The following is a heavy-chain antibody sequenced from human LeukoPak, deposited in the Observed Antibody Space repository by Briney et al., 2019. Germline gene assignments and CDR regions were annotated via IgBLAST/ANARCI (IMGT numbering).Heavy chain of an antibody. J-gene: IGHJ3*02. D-gene: IGHD6-19*01. CDR1: GFTFSSYW. CDR2: IKEDGSEK. V-gene: IGHV3-7*05. Sequence: GGSLRLSCAASGFTFSSYWMTWVPQAPGKGLKWVAHIKEDGSEKHYVDSVKGRFTISRDNARKSLYLQMNSLRAEDTAVYYCARTGYSSGWLPIWGQGTMVTVSS. CDR3: ARTGYSSGWLPI.